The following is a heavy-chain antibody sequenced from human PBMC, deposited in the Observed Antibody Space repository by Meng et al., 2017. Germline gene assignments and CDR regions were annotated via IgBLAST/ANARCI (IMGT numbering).Heavy chain of an antibody. CDR3: ARDRSSGWYEYYYYYYGMDV. Sequence: ASVKVSCKASGYTFTGYYMHWLRQAPGQGLEWMGRINPNSGGTNYAQKFQGRVTMTRDTSISTAYMELRSLRSDDTAVYYCARDRSSGWYEYYYYYYGMDVWGQGTTVTVSS. J-gene: IGHJ6*02. D-gene: IGHD6-19*01. CDR1: GYTFTGYY. CDR2: INPNSGGT. V-gene: IGHV1-2*06.